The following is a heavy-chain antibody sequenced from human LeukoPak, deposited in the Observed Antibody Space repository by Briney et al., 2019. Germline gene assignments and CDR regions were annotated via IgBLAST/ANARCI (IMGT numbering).Heavy chain of an antibody. J-gene: IGHJ3*01. CDR1: GYTFNAYY. V-gene: IGHV1-2*02. CDR3: VREGITTCRTAGAFDV. CDR2: INLKSGGT. Sequence: ASVTVSCEASGYTFNAYYMHWVRQAPAQGLEWMGWINLKSGGTNNSHRFQARVTMTRDTSNSIVYMELSRLTSDDTAVYDCVREGITTCRTAGAFDVWGQGTLVTVSS. D-gene: IGHD6-13*01.